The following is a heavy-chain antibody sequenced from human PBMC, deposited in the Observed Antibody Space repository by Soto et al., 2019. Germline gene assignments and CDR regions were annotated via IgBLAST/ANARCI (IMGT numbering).Heavy chain of an antibody. CDR1: GDSTSSSNSH. V-gene: IGHV4-39*07. Sequence: PSETRSLTCTVSGDSTSSSNSHWGWTRQPPGKGLEWIGFIYNSGSTYYNSSLKSRVTISVDRSKNHFFLNLTSVTAADTAVYYCATYRKFFQIWGQGTKVTVSS. J-gene: IGHJ3*02. CDR3: ATYRKFFQI. CDR2: IYNSGST.